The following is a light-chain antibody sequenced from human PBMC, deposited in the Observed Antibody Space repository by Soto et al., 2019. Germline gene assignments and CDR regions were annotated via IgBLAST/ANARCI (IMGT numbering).Light chain of an antibody. J-gene: IGKJ1*01. Sequence: EIVMTQSPATLSVSPGERATLSCRASQSVSIDLAWYQQNPGQAPRLLIYEASSRATGIPDRFSGSGSGTDLNLTISRLEPEDFAVYYCQQYRTFGQGTKVDI. CDR2: EAS. V-gene: IGKV3D-15*01. CDR3: QQYRT. CDR1: QSVSID.